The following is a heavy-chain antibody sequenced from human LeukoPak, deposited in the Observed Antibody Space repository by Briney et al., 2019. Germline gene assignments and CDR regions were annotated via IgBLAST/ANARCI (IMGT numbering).Heavy chain of an antibody. V-gene: IGHV3-7*01. CDR1: GFMFSDFW. D-gene: IGHD1-26*01. CDR2: IKQDGSDK. CDR3: ARYRGKGTSWPLGV. J-gene: IGHJ3*01. Sequence: GGSLRLSCAASGFMFSDFWMSWVRQAPGKGLEWVANIKQDGSDKYYVDSVKGRFTISRDNAKNSLDLQMNSLRGEDTAVYYCARYRGKGTSWPLGVCGQGTIVTVSS.